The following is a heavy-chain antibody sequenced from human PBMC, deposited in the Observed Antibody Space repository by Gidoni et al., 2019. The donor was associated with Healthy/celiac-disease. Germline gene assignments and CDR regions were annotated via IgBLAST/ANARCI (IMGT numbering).Heavy chain of an antibody. CDR3: ARGGYYKNAMDV. Sequence: EVQLVESGGGLVQPGGSLRLSCAASGFTLSNYYMPWVRQALGKGLVWVSRINGDGSSTTYADSVKGRFTISRDNAKNTLYLQMNSLRAEDTAIYYCARGGYYKNAMDVWGQGTTVTVSS. CDR1: GFTLSNYY. V-gene: IGHV3-74*01. CDR2: INGDGSST. J-gene: IGHJ6*02. D-gene: IGHD3-16*01.